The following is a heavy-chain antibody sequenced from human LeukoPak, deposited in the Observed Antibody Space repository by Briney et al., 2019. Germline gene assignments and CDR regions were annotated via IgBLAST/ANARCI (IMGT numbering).Heavy chain of an antibody. CDR1: GGSFSGYY. CDR2: ISSSSSYI. J-gene: IGHJ4*02. V-gene: IGHV3-21*01. Sequence: ETLSLTCAVYGGSFSGYYWSWIRQPPGKGLEWVSSISSSSSYIYYADSVKGRFTISRDNAKNSLYLQMNSLRAEDTAVYYCARGRGSGTHDYWGQGTLVTVSS. CDR3: ARGRGSGTHDY. D-gene: IGHD3-3*01.